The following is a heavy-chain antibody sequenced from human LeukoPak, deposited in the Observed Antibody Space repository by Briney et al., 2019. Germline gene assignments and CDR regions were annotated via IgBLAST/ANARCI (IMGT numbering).Heavy chain of an antibody. V-gene: IGHV4-39*06. D-gene: IGHD5-24*01. J-gene: IGHJ4*02. CDR3: GRVSRDGYNPPD. Sequence: SETLSLTCTLSGGSISSSSDYWGWIRQPPGKGLEWIGSIYYSGSTYYNPSLKSRVTISEDTPKNQFPLKLSAVPDAHTAGNYCGRVSRDGYNPPDWGQGTLVTVSS. CDR2: IYYSGST. CDR1: GGSISSSSDY.